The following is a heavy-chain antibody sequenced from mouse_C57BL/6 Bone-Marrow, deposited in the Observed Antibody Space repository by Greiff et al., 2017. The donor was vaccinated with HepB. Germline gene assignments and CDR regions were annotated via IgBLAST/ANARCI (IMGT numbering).Heavy chain of an antibody. CDR1: GYTFTSYW. V-gene: IGHV1-50*01. J-gene: IGHJ3*01. Sequence: VQLQQPGAELVKPGASVKLSCKASGYTFTSYWMQWVKQRPGQGLEWIGEIDPSDSYTNYNQKFKGKATLTVDTSSSTAYMQLSSLTSEDSAVYYCARGRATANWGQGTLVTVSA. CDR2: IDPSDSYT. D-gene: IGHD1-2*01. CDR3: ARGRATAN.